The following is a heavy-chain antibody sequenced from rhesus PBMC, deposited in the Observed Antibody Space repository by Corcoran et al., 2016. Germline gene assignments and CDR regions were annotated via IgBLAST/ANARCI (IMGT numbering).Heavy chain of an antibody. CDR1: GGSISSSY. CDR3: AREGGF. D-gene: IGHD1-44*02. J-gene: IGHJ1*01. Sequence: QLQLQESGPGLVKPSETLSVTCAVSGGSISSSYWSWIRLAPGKGLEWIGYIYGSGSSTNYNPSLKSRVTLSVDTSKNQLSLKLSSVTTADTAVYYCAREGGFWGQGALVTVSS. V-gene: IGHV4-169*02. CDR2: IYGSGSST.